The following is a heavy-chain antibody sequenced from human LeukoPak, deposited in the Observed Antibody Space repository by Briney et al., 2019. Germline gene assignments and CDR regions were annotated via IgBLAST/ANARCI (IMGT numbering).Heavy chain of an antibody. Sequence: PSETLSLTCTVSGYSISSGYYWGWIRQPPGKGLEWIGSIYHSGSTYYNPSLKSRVTISVDTSKNQFSLKLSSVTAADTAVYYCARAIFGVVITRAYYFDYWGQGTLVTVSS. V-gene: IGHV4-38-2*02. CDR2: IYHSGST. J-gene: IGHJ4*02. CDR1: GYSISSGYY. CDR3: ARAIFGVVITRAYYFDY. D-gene: IGHD3-3*01.